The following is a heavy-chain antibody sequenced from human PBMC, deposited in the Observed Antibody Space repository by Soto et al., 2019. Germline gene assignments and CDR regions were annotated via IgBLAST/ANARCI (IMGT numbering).Heavy chain of an antibody. V-gene: IGHV3-30*18. CDR3: AKDLWFGEPTYAFDI. CDR2: ISYDGSNK. D-gene: IGHD3-10*01. CDR1: GFTFSSYG. J-gene: IGHJ3*02. Sequence: GGSLRLSCAASGFTFSSYGMHWVRQAPGKGLEWVAVISYDGSNKYYADSVKGRFTISRDNSKNTLYLQMNSLRAEDTAVYYCAKDLWFGEPTYAFDIWGQGTMVTVSS.